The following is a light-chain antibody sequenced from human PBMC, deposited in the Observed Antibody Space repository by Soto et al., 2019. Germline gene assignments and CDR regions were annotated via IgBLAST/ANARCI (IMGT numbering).Light chain of an antibody. V-gene: IGKV3-20*01. CDR1: QNVGRRY. CDR3: QQYGSSPRT. CDR2: GTS. Sequence: EIVLTQSPGTLSLSPGERATLSCRASQNVGRRYLAWYQQKPGQAPRLLIYGTSNRATGIPDRFSGSGSGTDFSLTISSLEPGDLAVYYCQQYGSSPRTFGQGTKVEIK. J-gene: IGKJ1*01.